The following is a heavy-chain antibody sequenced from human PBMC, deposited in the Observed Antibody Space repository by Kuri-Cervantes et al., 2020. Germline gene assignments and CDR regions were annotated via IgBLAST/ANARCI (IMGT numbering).Heavy chain of an antibody. CDR2: IKQDGSEK. CDR3: ARGGRAGASDI. Sequence: LSLTCAASGFTFSSYWMSWVRQAPGKGLEWVANIKQDGSEKYYVDSVKGRFTISRDNAENSLDLQMSGLRAEDTALYYCARGGRAGASDIWGQGTMVTVSS. CDR1: GFTFSSYW. J-gene: IGHJ3*02. V-gene: IGHV3-7*01. D-gene: IGHD6-19*01.